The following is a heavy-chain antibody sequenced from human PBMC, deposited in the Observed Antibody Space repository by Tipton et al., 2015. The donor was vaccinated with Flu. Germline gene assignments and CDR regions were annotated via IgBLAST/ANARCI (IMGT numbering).Heavy chain of an antibody. J-gene: IGHJ6*03. Sequence: TLSLTCTVSGGSISSHYWSWIRQPPGKGLEWIGYMYYSGSTNYNPSLKSRVTISVDTSKNQFSLKLSSVTAADTAVYYCARDKITMVRGVLGYYYYYMDVWGKGTTVTVSS. D-gene: IGHD3-10*01. CDR3: ARDKITMVRGVLGYYYYYMDV. V-gene: IGHV4-59*11. CDR2: MYYSGST. CDR1: GGSISSHY.